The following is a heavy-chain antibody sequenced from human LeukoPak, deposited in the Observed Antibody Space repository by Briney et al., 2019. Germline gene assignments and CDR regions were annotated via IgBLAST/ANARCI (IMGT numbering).Heavy chain of an antibody. CDR2: ISYDGSNK. V-gene: IGHV3-30-3*01. Sequence: GGSLRLSCAASGFTFSSYAMHWVRQAPGKGLEWVAVISYDGSNKYYADSVKGRFTISRDNSKNTLYLQMNSLRAEDTAVYYCAGAPLPYCGGDCYFSYYYGMDVWGQGTTVTVSS. D-gene: IGHD2-21*02. CDR1: GFTFSSYA. J-gene: IGHJ6*02. CDR3: AGAPLPYCGGDCYFSYYYGMDV.